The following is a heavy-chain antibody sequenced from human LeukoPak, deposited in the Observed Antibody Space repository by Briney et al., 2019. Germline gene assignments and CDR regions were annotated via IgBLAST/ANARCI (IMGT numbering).Heavy chain of an antibody. Sequence: GGSLRLSCAASGFSFSDYEMNWVRQAPGKGLEWLSHIDISGNTIHYADSVEGRFTISRDNSKNTLYLQMNSLRAEDTAVYYCAKDLEGEDGSGSYNYFDYWGQGTLVTVSS. D-gene: IGHD3-10*01. CDR2: IDISGNTI. J-gene: IGHJ4*02. CDR3: AKDLEGEDGSGSYNYFDY. CDR1: GFSFSDYE. V-gene: IGHV3-48*01.